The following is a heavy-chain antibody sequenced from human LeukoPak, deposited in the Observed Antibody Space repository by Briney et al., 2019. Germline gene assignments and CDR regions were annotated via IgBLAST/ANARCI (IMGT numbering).Heavy chain of an antibody. V-gene: IGHV4-59*01. D-gene: IGHD6-25*01. CDR3: ARTPRSDYYYYYMDV. J-gene: IGHJ6*03. CDR2: IYYSGST. CDR1: GGSISSYY. Sequence: SETLSLTCTVSGGSISSYYWSWIRQPPGKGLEWIGYIYYSGSTNYNPSLKSRVTISVDTSKNQFSLKLSSVTAADTAVYYCARTPRSDYYYYYMDVWGKGTTVTVSS.